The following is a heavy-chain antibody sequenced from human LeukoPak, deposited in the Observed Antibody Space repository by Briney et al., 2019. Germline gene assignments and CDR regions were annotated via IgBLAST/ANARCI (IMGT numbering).Heavy chain of an antibody. CDR3: ARDVTSSGWYVVDY. CDR1: GFTFSSYA. Sequence: GGSLRLSCAASGFTFSSYAMHWVRRAPGKGLEWVAVISYDGSNKYYADSVKGRFTISRDNSKNTLYLQMNSLRAEDTAVYYSARDVTSSGWYVVDYWGQGTLVTVSS. J-gene: IGHJ4*02. V-gene: IGHV3-30*04. CDR2: ISYDGSNK. D-gene: IGHD6-19*01.